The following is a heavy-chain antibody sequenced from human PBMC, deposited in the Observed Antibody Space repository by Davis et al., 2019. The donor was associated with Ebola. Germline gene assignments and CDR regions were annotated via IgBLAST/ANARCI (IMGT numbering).Heavy chain of an antibody. Sequence: GSLRLSCAVSGGSISSSNWWSWVRQPPGKGLEWIGEIYHSGSTNYNPSLKSRVTISVDTSKNQFSLKLGSVSAADTAVYYCARAISGYSSGWTYHFDYWGQGTLVTVSS. CDR1: GGSISSSNW. D-gene: IGHD6-19*01. CDR2: IYHSGST. CDR3: ARAISGYSSGWTYHFDY. J-gene: IGHJ4*02. V-gene: IGHV4-4*02.